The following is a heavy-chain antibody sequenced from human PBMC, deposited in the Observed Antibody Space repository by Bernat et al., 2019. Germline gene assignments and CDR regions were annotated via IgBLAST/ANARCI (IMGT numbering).Heavy chain of an antibody. CDR3: AKVRYSYGPFDY. V-gene: IGHV3-30*18. D-gene: IGHD5-18*01. J-gene: IGHJ4*02. CDR2: ISYDGSNK. Sequence: VQLVESGGGLVQPGGSLRLSCAASGFTFSSYGMHWVRQAPGKGLEWVAVISYDGSNKYYADSVKGRFTISRDNSKNTLYLQMNSLRAEDTAVYYCAKVRYSYGPFDYWGQGTLVTVSS. CDR1: GFTFSSYG.